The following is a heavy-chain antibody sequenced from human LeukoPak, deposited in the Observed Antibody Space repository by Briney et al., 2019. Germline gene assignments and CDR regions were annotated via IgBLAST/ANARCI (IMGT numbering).Heavy chain of an antibody. Sequence: SQTLSLTCAVSGASISSGGDSWTWIRQSPGKGLEWIGYIYYDDRTLYNPSLKSRVTISVDTSKNQFSLKLSSVTAADTAVYYCARAPLGYRLFDYWGQGTLVTVSS. CDR3: ARAPLGYRLFDY. D-gene: IGHD5-24*01. CDR1: GASISSGGDS. V-gene: IGHV4-30-2*06. CDR2: IYYDDRT. J-gene: IGHJ4*02.